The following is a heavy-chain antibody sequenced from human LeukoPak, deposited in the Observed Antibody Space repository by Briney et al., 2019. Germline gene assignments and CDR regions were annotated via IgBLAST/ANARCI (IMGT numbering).Heavy chain of an antibody. CDR2: ISYDGSNK. Sequence: GGSLRLSCAASGFTLSSYAMHWVRQAPGKGLEWVAVISYDGSNKYYADSVKGRFTISRDNSKNTLYLQMNSLRAEDTAVYYCARMSGQQLVTDYYGMDVWGQGTTVTVSS. J-gene: IGHJ6*02. CDR1: GFTLSSYA. V-gene: IGHV3-30*04. D-gene: IGHD6-13*01. CDR3: ARMSGQQLVTDYYGMDV.